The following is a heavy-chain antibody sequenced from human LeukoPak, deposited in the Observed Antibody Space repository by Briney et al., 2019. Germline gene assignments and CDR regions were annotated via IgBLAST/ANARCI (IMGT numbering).Heavy chain of an antibody. CDR3: AKDIGVAAAGTDDY. CDR2: ISSSGNTI. Sequence: GGSLRLSCAASGFTFSGYTMNWVRQAPGKGLEWVSYISSSGNTIYYADSVKGRFTISRDNSKNTLYLQMNSLRAEDTAVYYCAKDIGVAAAGTDDYWGQGTLVTVSS. D-gene: IGHD6-13*01. V-gene: IGHV3-48*01. J-gene: IGHJ4*02. CDR1: GFTFSGYT.